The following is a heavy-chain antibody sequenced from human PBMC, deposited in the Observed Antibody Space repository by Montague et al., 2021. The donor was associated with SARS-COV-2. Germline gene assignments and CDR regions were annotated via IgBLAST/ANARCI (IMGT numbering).Heavy chain of an antibody. V-gene: IGHV4-34*01. CDR3: ARGRQHFNIIVVVMTGGEYYFDX. CDR2: INHRGTS. CDR1: GGSFSDYF. D-gene: IGHD3-22*01. Sequence: SETLSLTCAVYGGSFSDYFWTWIRQPPGKGLEWIGEINHRGTSNYNPSLKSRVSISVDTSKNQFSLYLGSVTAADTAVYYCARGRQHFNIIVVVMTGGEYYFDXWGQGTLVTVSS. J-gene: IGHJ4*02.